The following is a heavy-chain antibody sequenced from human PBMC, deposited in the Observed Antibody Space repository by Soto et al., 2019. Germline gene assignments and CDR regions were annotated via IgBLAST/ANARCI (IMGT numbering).Heavy chain of an antibody. Sequence: EVQLLESGGGLVQPGESLRLSCAASGFTFSSYSMSWVRQAPGKGLEWVSSISGSGATTYYADSVRGRFTISRDTSKNTLFLQMNSLRAGDTAIYYCAKDPAGDNDSGSVSYYTGEAFEIWGQGTMVTVSS. CDR3: AKDPAGDNDSGSVSYYTGEAFEI. CDR1: GFTFSSYS. J-gene: IGHJ3*02. D-gene: IGHD3-10*01. CDR2: ISGSGATT. V-gene: IGHV3-23*01.